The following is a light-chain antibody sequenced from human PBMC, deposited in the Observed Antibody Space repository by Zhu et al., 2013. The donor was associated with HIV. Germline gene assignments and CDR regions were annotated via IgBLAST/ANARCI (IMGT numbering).Light chain of an antibody. CDR2: DAS. V-gene: IGKV3D-15*01. CDR3: FNFT. Sequence: EIVMAQSPATLSVSPGERATLSCRASQSISANLAWYQQKPGQAPRLLIYDASDRATGIPARFSGSGSGTDFTLTISALALEFSFDVRYFNFTF. J-gene: IGKJ1*01. CDR1: QSISAN.